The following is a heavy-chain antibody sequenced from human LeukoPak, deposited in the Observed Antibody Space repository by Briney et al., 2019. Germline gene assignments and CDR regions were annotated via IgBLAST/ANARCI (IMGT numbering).Heavy chain of an antibody. CDR1: GGSISSSSYY. J-gene: IGHJ4*02. V-gene: IGHV4-39*01. CDR3: ARHDPANWNDEGHYDY. Sequence: SETLSLTCTVSGGSISSSSYYWGWIRQPPGKGLEWIGSIYYSGSTYYNPSLKSRVTISVDTSKNQFSLKLSSVTAADTAVYYCARHDPANWNDEGHYDYWGQGTLVTVSS. CDR2: IYYSGST. D-gene: IGHD1-20*01.